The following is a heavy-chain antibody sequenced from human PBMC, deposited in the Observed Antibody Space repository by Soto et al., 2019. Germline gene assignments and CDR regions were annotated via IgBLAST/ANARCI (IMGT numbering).Heavy chain of an antibody. D-gene: IGHD3-22*01. CDR1: GFTFSSYA. V-gene: IGHV3-30-3*01. CDR2: ISYDGSNK. Sequence: QVQLVESGGGVVQPGRSLRLSCAASGFTFSSYAMHWVRQAPGKGLEWVAVISYDGSNKYYADSVKGRFTISRDNSKNTLYQQMNSLRAEDTAVYYCARDGDYYDSSGYYYRNNWFDPWGQGTLVTVSS. J-gene: IGHJ5*02. CDR3: ARDGDYYDSSGYYYRNNWFDP.